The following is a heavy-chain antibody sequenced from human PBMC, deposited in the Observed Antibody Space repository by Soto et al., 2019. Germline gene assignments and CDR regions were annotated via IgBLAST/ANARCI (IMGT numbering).Heavy chain of an antibody. D-gene: IGHD4-17*01. CDR2: ISGSGGST. CDR1: GFTFSSYA. CDR3: ARDMRTTVTTVGGFDY. J-gene: IGHJ4*02. Sequence: GGSLRLSCAASGFTFSSYAMSWVRQAPGKGLEWVSAISGSGGSTYYADSVKGRFTISRDNAKNSLYLQMNSLRAEDTAVYYCARDMRTTVTTVGGFDYWGQGTLVTVSS. V-gene: IGHV3-23*01.